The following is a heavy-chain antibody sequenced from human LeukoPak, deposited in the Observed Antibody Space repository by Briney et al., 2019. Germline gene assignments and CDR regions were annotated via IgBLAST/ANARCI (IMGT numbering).Heavy chain of an antibody. Sequence: SVKVSCKASGYTFTSYYMHWVRQAPGQGLEWMGRIIPILGIANYAQKFQGRVTITADKSTSTAYMELSSLRSEDTAVYYCARDLDDIVVVPAAESYNWFDPWGQGTLVTVSS. D-gene: IGHD2-2*01. V-gene: IGHV1-69*04. CDR1: GYTFTSYY. CDR2: IIPILGIA. CDR3: ARDLDDIVVVPAAESYNWFDP. J-gene: IGHJ5*02.